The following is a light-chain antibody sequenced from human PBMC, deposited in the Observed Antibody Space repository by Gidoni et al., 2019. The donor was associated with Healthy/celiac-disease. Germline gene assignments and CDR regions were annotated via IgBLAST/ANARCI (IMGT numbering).Light chain of an antibody. Sequence: DIQMTQSPSSLSASVGDRVTITCRASQSISSYLNWYQQKPGKAPKLLIYAASSLQSGVPSRFSGSGSGTDFTLTISSLQPEDFATYYCQQSYRLWTFXQXTKVEIK. V-gene: IGKV1-39*01. J-gene: IGKJ1*01. CDR2: AAS. CDR3: QQSYRLWT. CDR1: QSISSY.